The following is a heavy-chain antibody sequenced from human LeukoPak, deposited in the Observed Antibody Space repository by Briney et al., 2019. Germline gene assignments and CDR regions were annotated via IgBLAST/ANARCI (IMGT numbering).Heavy chain of an antibody. CDR3: ARGFGYSYGYGYYYMDV. CDR1: GGSISSSSYY. D-gene: IGHD5-18*01. CDR2: IYYSGST. V-gene: IGHV4-39*01. J-gene: IGHJ6*03. Sequence: SETLSLTCTVSGGSISSSSYYWGWIRQPPGKGLEWIGSIYYSGSTYYNPSLKSRVTISVDTSKNQFSLKLSSVTAADTAVYYCARGFGYSYGYGYYYMDVWGKGTTVTVSS.